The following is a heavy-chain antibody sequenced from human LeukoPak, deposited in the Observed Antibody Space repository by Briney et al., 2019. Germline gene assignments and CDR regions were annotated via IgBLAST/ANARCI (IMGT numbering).Heavy chain of an antibody. V-gene: IGHV1-69*05. CDR2: IIPIFGTA. CDR1: GGTLSSYA. D-gene: IGHD2-2*01. Sequence: SVKVSCKASGGTLSSYAISWVRQAPGQGLEWMGRIIPIFGTANYAQKFQGRVTITTDESTSTAYMELSSLRSEDTAVYYCARGNVVVVPAAIGLDYYYYMDVWGKGTTVTVSS. CDR3: ARGNVVVVPAAIGLDYYYYMDV. J-gene: IGHJ6*03.